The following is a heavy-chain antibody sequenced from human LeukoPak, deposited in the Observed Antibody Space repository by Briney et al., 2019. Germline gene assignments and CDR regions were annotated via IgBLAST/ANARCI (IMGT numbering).Heavy chain of an antibody. CDR3: ARVRAGDNWFDP. D-gene: IGHD6-19*01. V-gene: IGHV1-18*01. CDR1: GYTLTSYG. CDR2: ISTQSGNT. J-gene: IGHJ5*02. Sequence: ASVKVSCEASGYTLTSYGINWMRQAPGQGLEWMGWISTQSGNTNYAQKLQGRVTMTTDTSTSTAYMELRSLRSDDTAVYYCARVRAGDNWFDPWGQGTLVTVSS.